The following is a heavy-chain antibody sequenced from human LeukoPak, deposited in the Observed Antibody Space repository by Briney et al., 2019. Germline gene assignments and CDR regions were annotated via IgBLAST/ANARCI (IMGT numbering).Heavy chain of an antibody. CDR1: GFIFRNYA. CDR2: IWSDGTRE. D-gene: IGHD6-13*01. V-gene: IGHV3-33*01. Sequence: GGSLRLSCAASGFIFRNYAMHWVRRAPGTGLEWVAVIWSDGTREYYIDSVKGRFTISRDNSKNTLYRQMNNLRAGDTAVYSCARGVAENGNPKYFDPWGRGTLVTVSS. CDR3: ARGVAENGNPKYFDP. J-gene: IGHJ5*02.